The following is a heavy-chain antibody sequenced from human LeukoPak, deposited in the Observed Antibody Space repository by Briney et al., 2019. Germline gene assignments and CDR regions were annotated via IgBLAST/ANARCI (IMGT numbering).Heavy chain of an antibody. CDR1: GYTFTSYV. CDR2: MSAYNGNT. V-gene: IGHV1-18*01. J-gene: IGHJ4*02. Sequence: ASVNVSCKASGYTFTSYVISWVRQAPGQGLEGMGWMSAYNGNTNYAQKLQGRVTMTTDTSTSTAYMELRSLRSDDAAVYYCARDQGPYYYDSSGYSPDYWGQGTLVTLSP. D-gene: IGHD3-22*01. CDR3: ARDQGPYYYDSSGYSPDY.